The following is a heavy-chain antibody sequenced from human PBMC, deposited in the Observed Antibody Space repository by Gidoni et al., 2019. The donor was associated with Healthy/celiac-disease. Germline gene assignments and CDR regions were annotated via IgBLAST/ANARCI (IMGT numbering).Heavy chain of an antibody. V-gene: IGHV4-61*01. J-gene: IGHJ4*02. CDR3: ARGRGGDYYFDY. D-gene: IGHD3-16*01. CDR1: GGSVSSGSYY. Sequence: QVQLQESGPGLVKPSETLSLTCTVSGGSVSSGSYYWSWIRQPPGKGLEWIGYIYYSGSTNYNPSLKSRVTISVDTSKNQFSLKLSSVTAADTAVYYCARGRGGDYYFDYWGQGTLVTVSS. CDR2: IYYSGST.